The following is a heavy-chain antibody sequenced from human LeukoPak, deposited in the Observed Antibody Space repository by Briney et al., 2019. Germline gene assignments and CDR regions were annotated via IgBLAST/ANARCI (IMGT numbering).Heavy chain of an antibody. V-gene: IGHV4-59*12. J-gene: IGHJ4*02. CDR3: ASHVTVLGTRGFDY. D-gene: IGHD6-19*01. CDR2: IYHGGDT. CDR1: RGSISNYY. Sequence: SETLSLTCTVSRGSISNYYWSWIRQPPGKGLEWIGEIYHGGDTNYDPSVKSRVTMSVDKSKNHFSLNLRSVTAADTAIYYCASHVTVLGTRGFDYWGQGILVTVSS.